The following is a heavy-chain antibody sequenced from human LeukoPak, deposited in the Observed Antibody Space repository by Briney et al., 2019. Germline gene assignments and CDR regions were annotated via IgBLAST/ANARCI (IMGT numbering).Heavy chain of an antibody. CDR2: VYNSGST. V-gene: IGHV4-4*08. Sequence: SETLSLTCTVSGGSISIYYWSWIRQPPGKGLEWLGYVYNSGSTDYSPSLKSRVTVSVDTSKNQFSLKLNSVTAADTAVYYCARQSTIAAARIDPWGQGTLVTVSS. CDR1: GGSISIYY. CDR3: ARQSTIAAARIDP. J-gene: IGHJ5*02. D-gene: IGHD6-25*01.